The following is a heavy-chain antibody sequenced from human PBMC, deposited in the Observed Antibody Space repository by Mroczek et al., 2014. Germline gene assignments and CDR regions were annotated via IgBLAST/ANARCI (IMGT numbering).Heavy chain of an antibody. CDR1: GFTFSDYA. CDR3: SKGPAKYNHSPDS. Sequence: VQLVESGGALVQPGGSLRLSCAASGFTFSDYAMTWVRQAPGKGLEWVSSLSGSGGSTYYADSVRGRFTISRDNSKNTVFLQMNSLRAEDTAVYYCSKGPAKYNHSPDSWGQGTLVTVSS. D-gene: IGHD1-14*01. CDR2: LSGSGGST. J-gene: IGHJ4*02. V-gene: IGHV3-23*04.